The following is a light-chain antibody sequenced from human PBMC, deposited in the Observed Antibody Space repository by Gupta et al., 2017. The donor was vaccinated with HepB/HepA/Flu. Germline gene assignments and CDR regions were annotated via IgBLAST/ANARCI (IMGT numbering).Light chain of an antibody. CDR2: DVS. Sequence: QSALTQPASVSGSPGQSIPIPCTGTSSDVGGYNYVSWYQQHPGKAPKLMIYDVSNRPSGVSNRFSGSKSGNTASLTISGLQAEDEADYYCSSYTRSSTLVVFGGGTKLTVL. J-gene: IGLJ2*01. CDR3: SSYTRSSTLVV. V-gene: IGLV2-14*01. CDR1: SSDVGGYNY.